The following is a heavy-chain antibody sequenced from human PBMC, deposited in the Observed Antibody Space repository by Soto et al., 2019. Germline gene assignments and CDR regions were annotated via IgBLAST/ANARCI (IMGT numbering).Heavy chain of an antibody. CDR3: AREITATDGGYYYGMDV. Sequence: GESLKISCAASGFTFSSYSMNWVRQAPGKGLEWVSSISSSSSYIYYADSVKGRFTISRDNAKNSLYLQMNSLRAEDTAVYYCAREITATDGGYYYGMDVWGQGTTVTVSS. V-gene: IGHV3-21*01. J-gene: IGHJ6*02. CDR2: ISSSSSYI. CDR1: GFTFSSYS. D-gene: IGHD5-18*01.